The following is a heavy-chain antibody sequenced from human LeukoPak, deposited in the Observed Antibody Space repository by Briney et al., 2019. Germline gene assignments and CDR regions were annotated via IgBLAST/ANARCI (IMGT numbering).Heavy chain of an antibody. CDR1: GYSFTNFG. CDR3: ARGGSYYYPYYMDV. Sequence: GASVKVSCKASGYSFTNFGISWVRQAPGQGLEWVGWVSGYNGKTNYAQKVQGRVTMTTDTSTTTAYMELRSLRSDDTAVYYCARGGSYYYPYYMDVWGQGTTVTVSS. J-gene: IGHJ6*03. V-gene: IGHV1-18*01. CDR2: VSGYNGKT. D-gene: IGHD3-16*01.